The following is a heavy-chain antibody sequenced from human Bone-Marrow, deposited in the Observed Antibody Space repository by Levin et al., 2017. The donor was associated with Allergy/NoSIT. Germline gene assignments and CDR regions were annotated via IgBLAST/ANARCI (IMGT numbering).Heavy chain of an antibody. Sequence: GGSLRLSCAASGFTFSSYSMNWVRQAPGKGLEWVSSISSSSSYIYYADSVKGRFTISRDNAKNSLYLQMNSLRAEDTAVYYCARDPNIAAAGWDLRDYWGQGTLVTVSS. D-gene: IGHD6-13*01. V-gene: IGHV3-21*01. CDR3: ARDPNIAAAGWDLRDY. CDR1: GFTFSSYS. J-gene: IGHJ4*02. CDR2: ISSSSSYI.